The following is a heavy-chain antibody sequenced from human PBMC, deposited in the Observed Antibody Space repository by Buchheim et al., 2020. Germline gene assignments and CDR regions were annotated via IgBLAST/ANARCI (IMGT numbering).Heavy chain of an antibody. CDR3: ARGRFKIVVVPAAGKWFDP. CDR1: GGSFSGYY. D-gene: IGHD2-2*01. J-gene: IGHJ5*02. Sequence: QVQLQQWGAGLLKPSETLSLTCAVYGGSFSGYYWSWIRQPPGKGLEWIGEINHSGSTNSNPSLKNRVTISVDTSKNQFSLKLSSVTAADTAVYYCARGRFKIVVVPAAGKWFDPWGQGTL. CDR2: INHSGST. V-gene: IGHV4-34*01.